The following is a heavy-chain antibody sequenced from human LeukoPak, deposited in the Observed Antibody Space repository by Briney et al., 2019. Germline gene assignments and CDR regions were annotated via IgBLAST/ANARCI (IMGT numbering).Heavy chain of an antibody. CDR3: ATASSSWYYFDY. CDR1: GGTFSSYA. D-gene: IGHD6-13*01. J-gene: IGHJ4*02. CDR2: IIPIFGTA. V-gene: IGHV1-69*01. Sequence: SVKVSCKASGGTFSSYAISWVRQAPGQGLEWMGGIIPIFGTANYAQKFQGRVTITADESTSTAYMELSSLRSEDTAVYYCATASSSWYYFDYWGQGTLVTVSS.